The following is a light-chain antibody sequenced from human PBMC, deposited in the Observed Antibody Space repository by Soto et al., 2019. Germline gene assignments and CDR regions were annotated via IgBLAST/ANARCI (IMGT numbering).Light chain of an antibody. CDR3: QQSYSTPLT. J-gene: IGKJ4*01. V-gene: IGKV1-39*01. Sequence: DIQMTQSPSSLSASVGARVTITCRASETITYYLNWYQQKPGKAHKLLMYGASSLQSGVPLRFSGRGSGKDFTVTITSLQLEDFATYYCQQSYSTPLTFGGGTKVEI. CDR2: GAS. CDR1: ETITYY.